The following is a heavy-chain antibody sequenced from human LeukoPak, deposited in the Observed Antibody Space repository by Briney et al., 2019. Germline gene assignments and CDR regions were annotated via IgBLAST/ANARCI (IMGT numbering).Heavy chain of an antibody. J-gene: IGHJ5*02. CDR3: ARSIAAADTNWFDP. V-gene: IGHV4-31*03. Sequence: SQTLSLTCTVSGGSISSGGYYWSWIRQHPGKGLEWIGYIYYSGSTYYNPSLKSRVTISVDTSKNQFSLKLSSVTAADTAVYYCARSIAAADTNWFDPWGQGTLVTVSS. CDR1: GGSISSGGYY. CDR2: IYYSGST. D-gene: IGHD6-13*01.